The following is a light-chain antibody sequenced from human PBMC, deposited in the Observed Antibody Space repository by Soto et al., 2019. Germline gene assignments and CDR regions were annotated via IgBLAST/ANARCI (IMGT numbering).Light chain of an antibody. CDR2: AAS. V-gene: IGKV1-8*01. J-gene: IGKJ2*01. CDR1: QGISSY. CDR3: QQYGSSPGT. Sequence: AIRMTQSPSSLSASTGDRVTITCRASQGISSYLAWYQQKPGKAPKLLIYAASTLQSGVPSRFSGSGSGTDFTLTISCLQSEDFAVYYCQQYGSSPGTFGQGTKLEI.